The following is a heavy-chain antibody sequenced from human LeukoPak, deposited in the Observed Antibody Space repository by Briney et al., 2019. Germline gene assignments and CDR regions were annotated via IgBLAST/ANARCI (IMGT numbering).Heavy chain of an antibody. J-gene: IGHJ4*02. CDR3: AIREVGAYAY. V-gene: IGHV1-69*05. CDR1: GGTFSSYA. CDR2: IIPIFGTA. D-gene: IGHD1-26*01. Sequence: SVKVSCKASGGTFSSYAISWVRQAPGQGPEWMGGIIPIFGTANYAQKFQGRVTITTDESTSTAYLELGSLRSEDTAVYYCAIREVGAYAYWGQGTLVTVSS.